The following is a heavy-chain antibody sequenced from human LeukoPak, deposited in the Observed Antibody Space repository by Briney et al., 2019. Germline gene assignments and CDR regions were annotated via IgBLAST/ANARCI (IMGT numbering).Heavy chain of an antibody. CDR2: ISYDGSNK. Sequence: GGSLRLSCAASGFTFSRYGMHWVRQAPGKGLEWVAVISYDGSNKYYADSLKGRFTISRDNAKNSLYLQMNSLRAEDTAVYYCARRGSYPKYYYYYMDVWGKGTTVTVSS. J-gene: IGHJ6*03. CDR3: ARRGSYPKYYYYYMDV. D-gene: IGHD1-26*01. CDR1: GFTFSRYG. V-gene: IGHV3-30*03.